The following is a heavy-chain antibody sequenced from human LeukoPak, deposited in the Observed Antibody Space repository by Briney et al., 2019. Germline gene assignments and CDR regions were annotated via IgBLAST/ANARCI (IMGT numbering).Heavy chain of an antibody. CDR2: INPSGGST. CDR1: GYTFTSYA. Sequence: ASVKVSCKASGYTFTSYAMNWVRQAPGQGLEWMGIINPSGGSTSYAQKFQGRVTMTRDTSTSTVYMELSSLRSEDTAVYYCARDSARGPDYWGQGTLVTVSS. CDR3: ARDSARGPDY. D-gene: IGHD6-25*01. V-gene: IGHV1-46*01. J-gene: IGHJ4*02.